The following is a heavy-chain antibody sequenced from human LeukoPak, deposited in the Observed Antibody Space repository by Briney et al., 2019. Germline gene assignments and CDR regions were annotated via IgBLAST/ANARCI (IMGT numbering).Heavy chain of an antibody. Sequence: SETLSLTCTVSGGSVSSGNYYWSWIRQPPGKGLEWIGYISYSGSTKYNPSLESRVTISIDTSKNQFSLALSSVTAADTAVYYCARRGGSGRGFDYWGQGTLVTVSS. D-gene: IGHD3-10*01. CDR3: ARRGGSGRGFDY. CDR2: ISYSGST. V-gene: IGHV4-61*01. CDR1: GGSVSSGNYY. J-gene: IGHJ4*02.